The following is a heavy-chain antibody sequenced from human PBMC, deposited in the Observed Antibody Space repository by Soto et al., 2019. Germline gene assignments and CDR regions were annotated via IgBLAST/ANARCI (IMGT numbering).Heavy chain of an antibody. J-gene: IGHJ3*02. CDR3: ARGDYYDSSGPNAFDI. V-gene: IGHV1-18*01. CDR2: ISAYNGNT. D-gene: IGHD3-22*01. Sequence: GASVKVSCKASGYTFTSYGISWVRQAPGQGLEWMGWISAYNGNTNYAQKLQGRVTMTTDTSTSTAYMELRSLRSDDTAVYYCARGDYYDSSGPNAFDIWGQWTMVTVSS. CDR1: GYTFTSYG.